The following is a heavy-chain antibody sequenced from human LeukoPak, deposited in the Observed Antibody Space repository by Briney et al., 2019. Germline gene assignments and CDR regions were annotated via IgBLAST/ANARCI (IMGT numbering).Heavy chain of an antibody. D-gene: IGHD3-22*01. CDR3: ARAPIWWRYYDSSSYFTDYMDV. CDR2: IYSGGST. CDR1: GFTVSSNY. Sequence: PGGSLRLSCAASGFTVSSNYMSWVRQAPGRGLEWVSVIYSGGSTYYADSVKGRFTISRDNSKNTLYLQMNSLRAEDTAVYYCARAPIWWRYYDSSSYFTDYMDVWGKGTTVTVSS. J-gene: IGHJ6*03. V-gene: IGHV3-53*01.